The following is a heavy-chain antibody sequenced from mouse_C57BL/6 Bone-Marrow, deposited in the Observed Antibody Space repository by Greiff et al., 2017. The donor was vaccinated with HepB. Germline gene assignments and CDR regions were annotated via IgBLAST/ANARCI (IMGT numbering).Heavy chain of an antibody. D-gene: IGHD1-1*01. V-gene: IGHV1-82*01. Sequence: QVQLQQSGPELVKPGASVKISCKASGYAFSSSWMNWVKQRPGKGLEWIGRIYPGDGDTNSNGKFKSKATLTVDKSSSTAYMQLSSLTSEDSAVYYCASLITTVVYWYFDVWGTGTTVTVSS. CDR1: GYAFSSSW. CDR3: ASLITTVVYWYFDV. CDR2: IYPGDGDT. J-gene: IGHJ1*03.